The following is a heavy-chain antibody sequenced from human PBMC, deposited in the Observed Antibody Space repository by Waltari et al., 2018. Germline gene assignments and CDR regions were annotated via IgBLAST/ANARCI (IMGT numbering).Heavy chain of an antibody. CDR3: ARDRTPPSYYDILTGWYYFDY. CDR1: GYPFTGYY. CDR2: INPNSGGT. J-gene: IGHJ4*02. V-gene: IGHV1-2*02. D-gene: IGHD3-9*01. Sequence: QVQLVQSGAEVKKPGASVKVSCKASGYPFTGYYMHWVRQAPGQGLEWMGWINPNSGGTNYAQKFQGRVTMTRDTSISTAYMELSRLRSDDTAVYYCARDRTPPSYYDILTGWYYFDYWGQGTLVTVSS.